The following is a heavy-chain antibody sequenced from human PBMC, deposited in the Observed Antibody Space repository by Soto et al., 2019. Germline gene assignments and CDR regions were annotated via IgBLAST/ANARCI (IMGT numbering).Heavy chain of an antibody. CDR2: IGSSSSDT. J-gene: IGHJ6*02. CDR1: GFTFSSYR. Sequence: EVQLVESGGGLVKPGGSLRLSCAASGFTFSSYRVNWVRQAPGKGLEWVSSIGSSSSDTYYADSLKGRLIISSDNAKNSVYLQINSLRAEDTAVYYCARDQVGMDVWGQGTPVTVSS. V-gene: IGHV3-21*01. CDR3: ARDQVGMDV.